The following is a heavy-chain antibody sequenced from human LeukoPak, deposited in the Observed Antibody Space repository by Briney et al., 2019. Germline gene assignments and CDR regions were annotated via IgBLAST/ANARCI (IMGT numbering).Heavy chain of an antibody. Sequence: ASVKVSCNASGYTFTGYYMHWVRQAPGQGLEWMGWINPNSGGTNYAQKFQGRVTMTRDTSISTAYMELSRLRSDDTAVYFCARESRTYDSSGRLGEDAFDIWGQGTMVTVSS. V-gene: IGHV1-2*02. D-gene: IGHD3-22*01. J-gene: IGHJ3*02. CDR1: GYTFTGYY. CDR2: INPNSGGT. CDR3: ARESRTYDSSGRLGEDAFDI.